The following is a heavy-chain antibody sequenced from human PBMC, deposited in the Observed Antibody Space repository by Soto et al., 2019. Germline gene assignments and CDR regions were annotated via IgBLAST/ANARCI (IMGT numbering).Heavy chain of an antibody. V-gene: IGHV3-74*01. CDR2: INSDGSHT. Sequence: EVQLVESGGGLVQPGGSLRLSCAASGLSFNIYWMHWVRQVPGKGLVWLARINSDGSHTIYVDSVKGRFTISRDNAKNTVFPQMDSLRDEDTGVYYCAGGMAGLDVWGQGTTVTVSS. J-gene: IGHJ6*02. CDR1: GLSFNIYW. CDR3: AGGMAGLDV.